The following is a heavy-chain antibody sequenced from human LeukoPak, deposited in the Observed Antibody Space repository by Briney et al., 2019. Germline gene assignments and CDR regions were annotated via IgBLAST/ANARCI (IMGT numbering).Heavy chain of an antibody. CDR2: IIPILGIA. J-gene: IGHJ4*02. CDR3: ARDGWGLSDGYNSDY. Sequence: SVKDSCMASGGTFSSYTIRWVRPAPGRGREWMGRIIPILGIANYAQKFQGRVTITPDKSTSTAYMELSSLRSEDTAVYYCARDGWGLSDGYNSDYWGQGTLVTVSS. V-gene: IGHV1-69*04. CDR1: GGTFSSYT. D-gene: IGHD5-24*01.